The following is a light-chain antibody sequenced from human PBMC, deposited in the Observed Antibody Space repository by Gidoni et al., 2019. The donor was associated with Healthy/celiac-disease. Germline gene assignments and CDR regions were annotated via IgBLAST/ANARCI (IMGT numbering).Light chain of an antibody. Sequence: DIQMTQSPSSLSASLGDRVTITCRASQSISSYLNWYQQKPGKAPKLLIYAASSLQSGVPSRFSGSGSGTDFTLTISSLQPEDFATYYCQQSYSTPPFTFGPXTKVEIK. CDR2: AAS. J-gene: IGKJ3*01. CDR1: QSISSY. V-gene: IGKV1-39*01. CDR3: QQSYSTPPFT.